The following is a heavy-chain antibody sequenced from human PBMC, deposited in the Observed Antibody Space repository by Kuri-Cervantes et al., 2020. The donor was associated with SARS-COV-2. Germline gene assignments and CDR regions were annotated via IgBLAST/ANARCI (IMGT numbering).Heavy chain of an antibody. CDR1: GFTFSSYW. Sequence: GESLKISCAASGFTFSSYWVSWVRQAPGKGLEWVANIKQDGSEKYYVDSVKGRFTISRDNAKNSLYLQMNSLRAEDTAVYYCASPRYYDFWSGPAGVMDVWGQGTTVTVSS. CDR3: ASPRYYDFWSGPAGVMDV. V-gene: IGHV3-7*05. CDR2: IKQDGSEK. D-gene: IGHD3-3*01. J-gene: IGHJ6*02.